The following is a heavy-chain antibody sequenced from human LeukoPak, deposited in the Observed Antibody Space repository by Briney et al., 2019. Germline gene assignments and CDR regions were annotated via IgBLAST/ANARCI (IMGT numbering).Heavy chain of an antibody. CDR1: GFTFSSYE. CDR3: ATLRRQLVDY. D-gene: IGHD6-13*01. V-gene: IGHV3-48*03. Sequence: GGSLRLSCAASGFTFSSYEMNWVRQAPGEGLEWVSYISSSGSNIYSADSVKGRFTISRDNAKNSLYLQMNSLRADDTAIYYCATLRRQLVDYWGQGTLVTVSS. CDR2: ISSSGSNI. J-gene: IGHJ4*02.